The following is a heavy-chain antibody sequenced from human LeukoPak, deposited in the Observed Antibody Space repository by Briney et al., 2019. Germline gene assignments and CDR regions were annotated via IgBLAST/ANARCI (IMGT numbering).Heavy chain of an antibody. D-gene: IGHD2-8*01. Sequence: SGTLSLTCAVSGGSISSSNWWSWVRQPPGKGQEWIGEIYHSGSTSYNPSLKSRVTISVYKSKYQISLKLSSVTAADTAVYYCARDLDGVRAFDIWGQGTMVTVSS. CDR3: ARDLDGVRAFDI. V-gene: IGHV4-4*02. CDR1: GGSISSSNW. CDR2: IYHSGST. J-gene: IGHJ3*02.